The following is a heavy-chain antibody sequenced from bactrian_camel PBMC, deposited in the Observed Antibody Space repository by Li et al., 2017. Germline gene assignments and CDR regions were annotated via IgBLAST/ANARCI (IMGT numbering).Heavy chain of an antibody. D-gene: IGHD5*01. V-gene: IGHV3S53*01. CDR2: IGGDGRT. J-gene: IGHJ4*01. CDR1: AAIYTRYC. Sequence: QVQLVESGGGSVQAGGSLTLSCVASAAIYTRYCMGWFRQAPGKEREGIAAIGGDGRTSYADSVMGRLTISKDNARNTLYLQMNSLEPEDSATYYCAADWGSPCVLSTHWYTYQGQGTQVTV.